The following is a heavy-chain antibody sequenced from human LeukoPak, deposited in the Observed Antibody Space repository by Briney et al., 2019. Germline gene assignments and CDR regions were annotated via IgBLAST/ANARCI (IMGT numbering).Heavy chain of an antibody. CDR3: ARDIRLVPAAREVDY. V-gene: IGHV1-2*02. CDR1: GYTFTDYY. Sequence: ASVTVSCTASGYTFTDYYMHWVRQAPEQGLEWMGWMNPISGGTIYAQKFQGRVTMTRDTSISTAYMELSSLRYDDTAVYYCARDIRLVPAAREVDYWGQGTVVTVSS. J-gene: IGHJ4*02. CDR2: MNPISGGT. D-gene: IGHD2-2*01.